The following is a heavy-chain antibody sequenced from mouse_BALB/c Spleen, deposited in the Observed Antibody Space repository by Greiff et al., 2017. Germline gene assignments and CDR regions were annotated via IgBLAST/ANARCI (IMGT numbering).Heavy chain of an antibody. CDR1: GYTFSCYW. J-gene: IGHJ4*01. V-gene: IGHV1-9*01. CDR3: ARGYYDYAMDY. CDR2: ILPGSGST. D-gene: IGHD1-1*02. Sequence: VKLQESGPELVKPGASVKISCKATGYTFSCYWIEWVKQRPGHGLEWIGEILPGSGSTNYNEKFKGKATFTADTSFNTAYMQLSSLTSEDSAVCYCARGYYDYAMDYWGQGTSVTVSS.